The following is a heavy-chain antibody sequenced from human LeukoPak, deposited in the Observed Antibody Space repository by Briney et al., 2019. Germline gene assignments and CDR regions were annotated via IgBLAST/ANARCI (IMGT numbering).Heavy chain of an antibody. Sequence: GVSLRRSCAASGFTFSSHALSGVRQTPRKGLESVSSISAAGDNTHYADSVKGRFTISRDNSKNTLYLQMSSLRADDTAVYFCAYLDSSGYYYGRLRYWGQGTPVTVSS. V-gene: IGHV3-23*01. CDR2: ISAAGDNT. D-gene: IGHD3-22*01. CDR1: GFTFSSHA. CDR3: AYLDSSGYYYGRLRY. J-gene: IGHJ4*02.